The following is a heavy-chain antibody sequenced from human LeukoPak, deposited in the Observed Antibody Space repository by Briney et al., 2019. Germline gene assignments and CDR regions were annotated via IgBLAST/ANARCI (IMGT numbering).Heavy chain of an antibody. D-gene: IGHD4-23*01. J-gene: IGHJ2*01. CDR2: IYTSGST. V-gene: IGHV4-61*02. Sequence: SSETLSLTCTVSGGSISSGTYFWNWIRQPAGKGLEWIGRIYTSGSTNYNPSLKSRVTISVDTSKTQFSLKLSSVTAADTAVYYCAREGGDYGGNSQFWYFDLWGRGTLVTVSS. CDR3: AREGGDYGGNSQFWYFDL. CDR1: GGSISSGTYF.